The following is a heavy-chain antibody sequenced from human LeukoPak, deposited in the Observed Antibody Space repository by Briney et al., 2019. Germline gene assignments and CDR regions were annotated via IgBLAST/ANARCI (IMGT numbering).Heavy chain of an antibody. J-gene: IGHJ1*01. CDR1: ADSITSGY. CDR3: AGRGQRYFRD. V-gene: IGHV4-59*08. CDR2: IYGIENT. Sequence: KPTETLSLNCSISADSITSGYWSWIRQPPGKGLEWIGYIYGIENTDYNPSLKSRVTISLDTSKNQLSLNLTAVTAADTAVYYCAGRGQRYFRDWGQGTLVTVSS.